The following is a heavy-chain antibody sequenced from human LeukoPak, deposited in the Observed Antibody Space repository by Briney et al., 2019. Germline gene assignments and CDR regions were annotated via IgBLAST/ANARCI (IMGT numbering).Heavy chain of an antibody. J-gene: IGHJ4*02. Sequence: ASVKVSCKVSGYTLTELSMHWVRQAPGKGLEWMGGFDPEDGETIYAQKFQGRVTMTEDTSTDTAHMELSSLRSEDTAVYYCATGTLAYCGGDCYPISYWGQGTLVTVSS. CDR1: GYTLTELS. CDR2: FDPEDGET. V-gene: IGHV1-24*01. D-gene: IGHD2-21*02. CDR3: ATGTLAYCGGDCYPISY.